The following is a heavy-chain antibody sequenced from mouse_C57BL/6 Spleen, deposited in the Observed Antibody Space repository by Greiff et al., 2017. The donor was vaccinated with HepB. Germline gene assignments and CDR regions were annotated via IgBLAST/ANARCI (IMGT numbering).Heavy chain of an antibody. Sequence: EVKLEESGGGLVQPGGSMKLSCVASGFTFSNYWMNWVRQSPEKGLEWVAQIRLKSDNYATHYAESVKGRFTISRDDSKSSVYLQMNNLRAEDTGIYYCTGGPKTGPWFAYWGQGTLVTVSA. CDR2: IRLKSDNYAT. CDR3: TGGPKTGPWFAY. J-gene: IGHJ3*01. V-gene: IGHV6-3*01. D-gene: IGHD4-1*01. CDR1: GFTFSNYW.